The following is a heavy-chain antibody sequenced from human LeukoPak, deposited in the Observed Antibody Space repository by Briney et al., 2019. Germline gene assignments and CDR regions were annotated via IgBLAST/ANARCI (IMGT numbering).Heavy chain of an antibody. CDR1: GGSISSYY. D-gene: IGHD2-15*01. Sequence: PSETLSLTCTVSGGSISSYYWSWIRQPPGKGLEWIGYIYYRGSTNYNPSLKSRVTISVDTSKNQFSLKLSSVTAADTAVYYCARVSEYCSGGSCYNLPEYWGQGTLVTVSS. V-gene: IGHV4-59*01. CDR3: ARVSEYCSGGSCYNLPEY. J-gene: IGHJ4*02. CDR2: IYYRGST.